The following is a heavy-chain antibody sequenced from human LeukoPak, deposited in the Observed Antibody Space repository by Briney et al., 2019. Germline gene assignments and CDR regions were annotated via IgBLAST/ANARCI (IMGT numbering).Heavy chain of an antibody. Sequence: SGTLSLTCAVYGGSFSGYYWSWIRQPPGKGLEWIGEINHSGSTNYNPSLKSRVTISVDTSKNQFSLKLSSVTAADTAVYYCARGQLWFGEFKNYYYYYYMDAWGKGTTVNVSS. CDR3: ARGQLWFGEFKNYYYYYYMDA. D-gene: IGHD3-10*01. CDR2: INHSGST. V-gene: IGHV4-34*01. CDR1: GGSFSGYY. J-gene: IGHJ6*03.